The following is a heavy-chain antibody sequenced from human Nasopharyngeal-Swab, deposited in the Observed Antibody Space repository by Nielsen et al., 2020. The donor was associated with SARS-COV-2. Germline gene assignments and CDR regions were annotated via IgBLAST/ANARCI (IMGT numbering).Heavy chain of an antibody. J-gene: IGHJ4*02. CDR2: IYYSGST. CDR3: ARHTYIAARLGDY. D-gene: IGHD6-6*01. V-gene: IGHV4-39*01. CDR1: GGSISSSSYY. Sequence: SETLSLTCTVSGGSISSSSYYWGWIRQPPGKGLEWIGRIYYSGSTYYNPSLKSRVTISVDTSKNQFSLKLISVTAADTAVYYCARHTYIAARLGDYWGQGTLVTVSS.